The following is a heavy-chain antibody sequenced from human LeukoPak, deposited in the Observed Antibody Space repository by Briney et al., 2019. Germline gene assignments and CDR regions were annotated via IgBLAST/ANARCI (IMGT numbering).Heavy chain of an antibody. D-gene: IGHD3-9*01. CDR1: GFTFSSYS. CDR3: ARDDWGDFDY. CDR2: ISSSISTI. J-gene: IGHJ4*02. Sequence: GGSLRLSCAASGFTFSSYSMNWVRQAPGKGLEWVSYISSSISTIYYADSVKGRFTISRDNAKISLYLQMNSLRAEDTAVYYCARDDWGDFDYWGQGTLVTVSS. V-gene: IGHV3-48*01.